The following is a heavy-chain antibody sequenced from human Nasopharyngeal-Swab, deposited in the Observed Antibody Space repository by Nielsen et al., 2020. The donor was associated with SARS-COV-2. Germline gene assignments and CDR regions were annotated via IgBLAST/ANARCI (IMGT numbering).Heavy chain of an antibody. Sequence: VRQAPGKGLEWVSSISSSSSYIYYADSVKGRFTISRDNAKNSLYLQMNSLRAEDTAIYYCAKHRDCSSTGCWGGYFYYAMDVWGQGTTVTVSS. V-gene: IGHV3-21*04. CDR3: AKHRDCSSTGCWGGYFYYAMDV. D-gene: IGHD2-2*01. J-gene: IGHJ6*02. CDR2: ISSSSSYI.